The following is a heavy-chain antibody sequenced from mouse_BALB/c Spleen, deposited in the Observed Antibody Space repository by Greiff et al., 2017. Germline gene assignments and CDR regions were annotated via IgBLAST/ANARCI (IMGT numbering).Heavy chain of an antibody. Sequence: EVQGVESGGGLVKPGGSLKLSCAASGFTFSSYTMSWVRQTPEKRLEWVATISSGGSYTYYPDSVKGRFTISRDNAKNTLYLQMSSLKSEDTAMYYCTRPYGKGGAMDYWGQGTSVTVSS. D-gene: IGHD2-10*02. J-gene: IGHJ4*01. CDR3: TRPYGKGGAMDY. CDR2: ISSGGSYT. V-gene: IGHV5-6-4*01. CDR1: GFTFSSYT.